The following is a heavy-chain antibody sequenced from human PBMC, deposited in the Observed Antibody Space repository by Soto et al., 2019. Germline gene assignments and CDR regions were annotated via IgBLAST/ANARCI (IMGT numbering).Heavy chain of an antibody. J-gene: IGHJ4*02. CDR1: GFTFTNYL. CDR2: IHGDGSTT. CDR3: TRGLRPVKGFGGVEDY. D-gene: IGHD3-16*01. Sequence: GGSLRLSCTASGFTFTNYLMHWVRQAPGKGLVWVSRIHGDGSTTTYVDSVKGRFTISRDNAKNTLFLQMNSLRAEDTAVYYCTRGLRPVKGFGGVEDYWGQGTLVTVSS. V-gene: IGHV3-74*01.